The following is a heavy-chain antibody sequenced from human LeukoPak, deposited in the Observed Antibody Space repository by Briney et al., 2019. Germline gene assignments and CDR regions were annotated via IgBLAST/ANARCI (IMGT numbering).Heavy chain of an antibody. Sequence: SETLSLTCAVYGGSFSGYYWSWIRQPPGKGLEWIGEINHSGSTNYNPSLKSRVTISVDTSKNQFSLKLSSVTAADTAVYYCARHGGGYSYGYPRYYYYYYMDVWGKGTTVTISS. D-gene: IGHD5-18*01. CDR1: GGSFSGYY. CDR2: INHSGST. CDR3: ARHGGGYSYGYPRYYYYYYMDV. J-gene: IGHJ6*03. V-gene: IGHV4-34*01.